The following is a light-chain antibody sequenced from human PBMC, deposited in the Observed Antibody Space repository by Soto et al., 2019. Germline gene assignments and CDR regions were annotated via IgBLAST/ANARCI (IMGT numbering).Light chain of an antibody. CDR2: EVS. J-gene: IGLJ2*01. CDR1: SSDVGAYNY. CDR3: SSYAGSNNFVV. Sequence: QSALTQPPPASGSPGQSVTISCTGTSSDVGAYNYVSWYQQHPGKAPKLMIYEVSKRPSGVPDRFSGSKSDNTASLTVSGLQAEDEADYYCSSYAGSNNFVVFGGGTKLTVL. V-gene: IGLV2-8*01.